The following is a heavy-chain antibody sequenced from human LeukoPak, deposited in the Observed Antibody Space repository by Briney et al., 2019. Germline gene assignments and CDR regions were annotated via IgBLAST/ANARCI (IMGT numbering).Heavy chain of an antibody. J-gene: IGHJ4*02. V-gene: IGHV3-21*01. CDR3: ARDQYGDYVFDY. CDR2: IRSSSSYI. CDR1: GFTFSSHS. D-gene: IGHD4-17*01. Sequence: GGSLRLSCVVSGFTFSSHSMNWVRQAPGKGLEWVSSIRSSSSYIYYADSVKGRFIISRDNAKNSLHLQMNSLRAEDTAVYYCARDQYGDYVFDYWGQGTLVTVSS.